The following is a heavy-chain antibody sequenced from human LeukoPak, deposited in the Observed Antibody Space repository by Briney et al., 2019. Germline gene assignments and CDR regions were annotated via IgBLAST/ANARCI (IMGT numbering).Heavy chain of an antibody. V-gene: IGHV3-7*01. J-gene: IGHJ4*02. CDR1: GFTFSSYW. CDR3: ARQSITAYSLNFNY. Sequence: GGSLRLSCAASGFTFSSYWMSWVRKTPGKGLEWVASIKQDGSEKYFVDSVKGRFTIFRDNTENSLYLQMNSLRAEDTAIYYCARQSITAYSLNFNYWGQGILVTVSS. D-gene: IGHD6-6*01. CDR2: IKQDGSEK.